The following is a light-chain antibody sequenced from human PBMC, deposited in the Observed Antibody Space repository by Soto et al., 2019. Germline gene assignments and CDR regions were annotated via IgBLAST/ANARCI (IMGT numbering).Light chain of an antibody. J-gene: IGKJ3*01. V-gene: IGKV1-12*02. CDR2: DAS. CDR1: QGISSW. Sequence: DIQMTQSPSSVSASVGDRVTITCRASQGISSWLAWYQQKPGKAPELLIYDASTLRSGVPSRFSGSGSGTEFTLTISSLQPEDSATYYCQQGNSFPFTFGPGTKVDIK. CDR3: QQGNSFPFT.